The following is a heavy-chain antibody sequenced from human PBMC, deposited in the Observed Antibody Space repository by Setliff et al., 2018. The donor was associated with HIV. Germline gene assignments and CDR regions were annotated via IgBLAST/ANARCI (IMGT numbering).Heavy chain of an antibody. V-gene: IGHV3-7*01. D-gene: IGHD2-15*01. Sequence: LSLSCAASGFTFSSYWMTWVRQAPGKGLDWVANIKQDGSEKYYVDSVKGRFTISRDNAKNSLFLQMNSLRVDDTAVYFCSRIRWSYYGMDVWGQGTTVTVSS. CDR3: SRIRWSYYGMDV. J-gene: IGHJ6*02. CDR2: IKQDGSEK. CDR1: GFTFSSYW.